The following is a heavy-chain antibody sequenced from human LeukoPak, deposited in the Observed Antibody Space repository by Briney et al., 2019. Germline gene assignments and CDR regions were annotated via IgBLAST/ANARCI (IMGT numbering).Heavy chain of an antibody. J-gene: IGHJ3*02. D-gene: IGHD2-2*01. Sequence: GASVKVTCKASGYTFTSYGISWVRQAPGQGLAWMGWISAYNGNTNYAQKLQGRVTMTTDTSTSTAYMELRSLRSDDTAVYYCARAPYCSSTSCYEDAFDIWGQGTMVTVSS. V-gene: IGHV1-18*01. CDR2: ISAYNGNT. CDR1: GYTFTSYG. CDR3: ARAPYCSSTSCYEDAFDI.